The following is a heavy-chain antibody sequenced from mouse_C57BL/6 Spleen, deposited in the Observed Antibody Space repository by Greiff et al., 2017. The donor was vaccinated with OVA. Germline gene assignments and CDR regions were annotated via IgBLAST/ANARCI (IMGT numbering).Heavy chain of an antibody. D-gene: IGHD1-1*01. V-gene: IGHV5-12*01. Sequence: EVQRVESGGGLVQPGGSLKLSCAASGFTFSDYYMYWVRQTPEKRLEWVAYISNGGGSTYYPDTVKGRFTISRDNAKNTLYLQMSRLKSEDTAMYYCARPYGSSYWWYFDVWGTGTTVTVSS. CDR3: ARPYGSSYWWYFDV. CDR1: GFTFSDYY. J-gene: IGHJ1*03. CDR2: ISNGGGST.